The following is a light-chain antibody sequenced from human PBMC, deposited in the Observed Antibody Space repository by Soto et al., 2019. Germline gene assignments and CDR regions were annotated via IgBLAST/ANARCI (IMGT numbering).Light chain of an antibody. V-gene: IGKV1-39*01. CDR2: TAS. CDR3: HQSYNTPLT. J-gene: IGKJ4*01. CDR1: QSISSS. Sequence: DIQMTQSPSSLSASVGDRVTITCRASQSISSSLNWYQQKPGKPPKLLIYTASTLQSGVPSRFSGSGSGTDFTLTISSLQPEDFATYYCHQSYNTPLTFGGGTKVEI.